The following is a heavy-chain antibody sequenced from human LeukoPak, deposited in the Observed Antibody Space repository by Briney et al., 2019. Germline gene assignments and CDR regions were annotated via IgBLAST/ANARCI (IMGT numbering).Heavy chain of an antibody. CDR1: GFTFSSYA. CDR2: VSGGGTTT. D-gene: IGHD2-2*02. V-gene: IGHV3-23*01. J-gene: IGHJ2*01. Sequence: GGSLRLSCAASGFTFSSYAMSWVRQAPGKGLEWVSAVSGGGTTTHNADSVEGRFSSSRDNSKNTLYLQMNSLRAEDTAVYYCARDFRYCSSTSCYTLIYWYFDLWGRGTLVTVSS. CDR3: ARDFRYCSSTSCYTLIYWYFDL.